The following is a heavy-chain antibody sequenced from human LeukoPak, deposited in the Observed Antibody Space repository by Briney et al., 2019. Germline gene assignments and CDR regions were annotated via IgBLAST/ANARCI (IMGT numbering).Heavy chain of an antibody. CDR2: IYSGGST. Sequence: GGSLRLSCAASGFTVSSNYMSWVRQAPGKGLEWVSVIYSGGSTYCADSVKGRFTISRDNSKNTLYLQMNSLRAEDTAGYYCARAPMVRGVINGFDIWGRGTMVTVSS. D-gene: IGHD3-10*01. V-gene: IGHV3-53*01. CDR1: GFTVSSNY. J-gene: IGHJ3*02. CDR3: ARAPMVRGVINGFDI.